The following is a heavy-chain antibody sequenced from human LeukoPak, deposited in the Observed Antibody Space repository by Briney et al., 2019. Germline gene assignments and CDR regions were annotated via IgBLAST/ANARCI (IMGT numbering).Heavy chain of an antibody. CDR3: ARDLRLEQQLLRAFGS. CDR2: MNPNSGNT. V-gene: IGHV1-8*01. Sequence: ASVRVSCKASGYTFTNYDINWVRQASGRGLEWMGWMNPNSGNTGSAQKFQGRGTMTSNTSISTAYMELRSLRSEDTAVYYCARDLRLEQQLLRAFGSWGQGTPVTVSS. D-gene: IGHD6-13*01. CDR1: GYTFTNYD. J-gene: IGHJ4*02.